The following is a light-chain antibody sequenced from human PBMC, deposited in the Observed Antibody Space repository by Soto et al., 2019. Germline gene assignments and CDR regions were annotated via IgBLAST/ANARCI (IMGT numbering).Light chain of an antibody. J-gene: IGKJ3*01. CDR3: QQYGNSPPFT. V-gene: IGKV3-20*01. CDR2: GAS. CDR1: QSVSSSY. Sequence: EIVLTQSPGTLSLSPGERATLSCRASQSVSSSYLAWYQQKPGQAPRLLIYGASSRATAIPDRFSGSGSGTDFTLTISRLEPEDFAVYYCQQYGNSPPFTFGPGTKVDI.